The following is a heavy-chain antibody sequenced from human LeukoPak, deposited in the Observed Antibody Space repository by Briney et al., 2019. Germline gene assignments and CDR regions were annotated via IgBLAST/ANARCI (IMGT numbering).Heavy chain of an antibody. CDR3: ARPRYGDFVNSALDI. Sequence: SGTLSLTCTVSGGSISSSSYFWAWIRQPPGKGPEWIGSISYSGSTYYNPSLKSRVTISADTSNKQFTLRLSSVIAADTAVYYCARPRYGDFVNSALDIWGQGTMVTASS. D-gene: IGHD4-17*01. J-gene: IGHJ3*02. CDR2: ISYSGST. CDR1: GGSISSSSYF. V-gene: IGHV4-39*01.